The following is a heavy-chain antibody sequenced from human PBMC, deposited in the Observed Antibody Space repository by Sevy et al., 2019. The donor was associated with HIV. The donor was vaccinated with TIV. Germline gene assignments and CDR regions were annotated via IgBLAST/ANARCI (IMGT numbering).Heavy chain of an antibody. CDR2: MNPNNYNT. CDR1: GYTFTDYE. D-gene: IGHD3-10*01. Sequence: ASVKVSCKASGYTFTDYEINWVRQATGQGLEWMGWMNPNNYNTGKAQKFPGRASMTRNTSISTAYMELSGLRSEETAVYYCTGGPGGAHWLDPWGQGTLLTVSS. J-gene: IGHJ5*02. CDR3: TGGPGGAHWLDP. V-gene: IGHV1-8*01.